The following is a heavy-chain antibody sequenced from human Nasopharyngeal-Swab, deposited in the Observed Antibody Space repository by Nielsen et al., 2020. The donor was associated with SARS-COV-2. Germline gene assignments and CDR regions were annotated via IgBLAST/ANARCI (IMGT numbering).Heavy chain of an antibody. J-gene: IGHJ4*02. CDR3: ARGHDTSDY. V-gene: IGHV7-4-1*02. D-gene: IGHD3-9*01. CDR2: INTNTGNP. Sequence: WVRQAPGQGLEWMGWINTNTGNPTYAQGFTGRFVFSLDASVSTAYLQISSLKAEDTAVYYCARGHDTSDYWGQGTLVTVSS.